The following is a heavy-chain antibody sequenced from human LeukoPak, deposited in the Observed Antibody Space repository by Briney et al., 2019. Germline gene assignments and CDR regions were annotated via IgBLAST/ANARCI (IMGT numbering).Heavy chain of an antibody. CDR1: GYTFTSYG. V-gene: IGHV1-18*01. Sequence: ASVKVSCKASGYTFTSYGVSWVRQAPGQGLEWMGWISAYNGNTNYAQKLQGRVTMTTDTSTSTAYMELRSLRSDDTAVYYCARNANYYDSSGYYCDAFDIWGQGTMVTVSS. CDR2: ISAYNGNT. CDR3: ARNANYYDSSGYYCDAFDI. J-gene: IGHJ3*02. D-gene: IGHD3-22*01.